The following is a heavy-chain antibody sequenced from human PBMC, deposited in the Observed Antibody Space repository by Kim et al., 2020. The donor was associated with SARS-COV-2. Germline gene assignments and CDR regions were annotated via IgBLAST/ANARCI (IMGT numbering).Heavy chain of an antibody. CDR3: ARVRGYYDSSGYGDY. Sequence: SQTLSLTCTVSGGSVSSGSYYWSWIRQPPGKGLEWIGYIYYSGSTNYNPSLKSRVTISVDTSKNQFSLKLSSVTAADTAVYYCARVRGYYDSSGYGDYWGQGTLVTVSS. J-gene: IGHJ4*02. CDR2: IYYSGST. CDR1: GGSVSSGSYY. D-gene: IGHD3-22*01. V-gene: IGHV4-61*01.